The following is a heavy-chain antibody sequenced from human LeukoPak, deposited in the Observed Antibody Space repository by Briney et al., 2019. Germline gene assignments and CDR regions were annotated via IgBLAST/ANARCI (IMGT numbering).Heavy chain of an antibody. CDR2: TYYRSKWYN. V-gene: IGHV6-1*01. CDR3: ARDRPVVVAAKPNWFDP. CDR1: GDSVSSNSAA. J-gene: IGHJ5*02. D-gene: IGHD2-15*01. Sequence: SQTLSLTCAISGDSVSSNSAAWNWIRQSPSRGLEWLGRTYYRSKWYNDYAVSVKSRITINPDTSKNQFSLQLNSVTPEDTAVYYCARDRPVVVAAKPNWFDPWGQGTLVTVSS.